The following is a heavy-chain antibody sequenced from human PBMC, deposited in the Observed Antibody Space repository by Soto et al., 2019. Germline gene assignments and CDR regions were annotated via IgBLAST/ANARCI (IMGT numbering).Heavy chain of an antibody. Sequence: QVQVPESRPGLVKPSETLSLTCTVSGGSISTYYWSWIRQPPGKGLEWIGYITDSGAPTYNPSLKSRVTISVDTSKKFSLNLTSVTAAATAVYYCARDAGYQLTGAFDILGQGTMVTVSS. CDR1: GGSISTYY. V-gene: IGHV4-59*01. J-gene: IGHJ3*02. CDR2: ITDSGAP. CDR3: ARDAGYQLTGAFDI. D-gene: IGHD2-2*01.